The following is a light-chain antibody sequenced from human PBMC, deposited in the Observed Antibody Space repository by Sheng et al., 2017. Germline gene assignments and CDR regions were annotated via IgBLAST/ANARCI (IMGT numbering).Light chain of an antibody. CDR3: QQYSFYPWT. CDR2: LAS. V-gene: IGKV1-9*01. CDR1: QGIGSY. J-gene: IGKJ1*01. Sequence: DIQLTQSPSFLSASVGDRVTITCRASQGIGSYLAWYQQKPGKAPNLLISLASTLESGVPSRFSGSGSGTEFTLTISSLQPDDFATYYCQQYSFYPWTFGRGTKVEI.